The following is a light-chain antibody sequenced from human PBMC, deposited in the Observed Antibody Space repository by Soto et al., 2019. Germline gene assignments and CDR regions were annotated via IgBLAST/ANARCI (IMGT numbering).Light chain of an antibody. CDR1: QSVINN. J-gene: IGKJ4*01. CDR2: GAS. V-gene: IGKV3-15*01. CDR3: HQYNDWPPAT. Sequence: EVVMTQSPATLSVSPGERATLACRASQSVINNLAWYQQRPGQAPRLLIYGASTRATGIPARFSGSGSGTEFTLTITSLQSEAFAVYYCHQYNDWPPATFGGGTKVEIK.